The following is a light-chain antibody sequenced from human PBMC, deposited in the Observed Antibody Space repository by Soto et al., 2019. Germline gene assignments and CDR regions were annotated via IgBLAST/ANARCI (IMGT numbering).Light chain of an antibody. CDR2: GNS. CDR3: QSYDSSLSGGV. J-gene: IGLJ3*02. CDR1: RSNIGAGYD. Sequence: QSVLTQPPSVSGAPGQRVTISCTGSRSNIGAGYDVHWYQQLPGTAPKLLIYGNSNRPSGVPDRFSGSKSGTSASLAITGLQAEDEADDYCQSYDSSLSGGVFGGGTKLTVL. V-gene: IGLV1-40*01.